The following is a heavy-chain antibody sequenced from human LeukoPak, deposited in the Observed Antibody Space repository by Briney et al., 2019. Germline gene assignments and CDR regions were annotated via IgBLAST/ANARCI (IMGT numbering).Heavy chain of an antibody. D-gene: IGHD3-16*01. CDR1: GGSISSRSYS. J-gene: IGHJ4*02. Sequence: SETLSLTCTVSGGSISSRSYSWGWIRQPPGKGLEWIGYIYYTGSTNYNPSLKSRVTISLDTPKNQFSLKLSSVTAADTAVYYCARWGINAFDYWGQGTLVTVSS. CDR3: ARWGINAFDY. CDR2: IYYTGST. V-gene: IGHV4-61*05.